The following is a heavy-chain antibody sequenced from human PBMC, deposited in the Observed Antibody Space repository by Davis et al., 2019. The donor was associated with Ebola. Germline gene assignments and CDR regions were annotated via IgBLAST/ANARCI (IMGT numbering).Heavy chain of an antibody. V-gene: IGHV4-59*01. J-gene: IGHJ6*02. CDR1: GGSFSSYY. CDR2: IYYSGST. Sequence: PSETLSLTCAVYGGSFSSYYWSWIRQPPGKGLEWIGYIYYSGSTNYNPSLKSRVTISVDTSKNQFSLKLSSVTAADTAVYYCAREEKSRGYYYGMDVWGQGTTVTVSS. D-gene: IGHD3-10*01. CDR3: AREEKSRGYYYGMDV.